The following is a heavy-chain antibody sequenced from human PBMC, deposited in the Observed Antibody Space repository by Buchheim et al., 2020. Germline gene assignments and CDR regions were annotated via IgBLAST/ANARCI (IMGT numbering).Heavy chain of an antibody. D-gene: IGHD3-10*01. V-gene: IGHV4-4*02. J-gene: IGHJ4*02. Sequence: QVQLQESGPGLVKPSGTLSLTCAVSGGSIGNTHWWSWFRQSPGKGLEWIGEVYQSGSANYHPSLRIRVTISVDKSKNQFSLTLSSVTAADTAIYYCARAMVRGAFDYWGQGTL. CDR2: VYQSGSA. CDR3: ARAMVRGAFDY. CDR1: GGSIGNTHW.